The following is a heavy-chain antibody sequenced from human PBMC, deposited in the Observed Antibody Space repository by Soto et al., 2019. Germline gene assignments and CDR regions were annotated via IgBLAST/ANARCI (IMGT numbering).Heavy chain of an antibody. CDR2: IIPILGIA. V-gene: IGHV1-69*02. CDR1: GGTFSSYT. D-gene: IGHD2-8*02. CDR3: ARAVLVTRDYYGMDV. J-gene: IGHJ6*02. Sequence: QVQLVQSGAEVKKPGSSVKVSCKASGGTFSSYTISWVRQAPGQGLEWMGRIIPILGIANYAQKSQGRVTLTADKSTSTAYMELSSLRSEDTAVYYCARAVLVTRDYYGMDVWGQGTTVTVSS.